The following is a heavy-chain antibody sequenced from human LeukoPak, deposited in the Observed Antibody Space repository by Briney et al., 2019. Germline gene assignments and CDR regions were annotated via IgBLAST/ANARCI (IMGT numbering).Heavy chain of an antibody. V-gene: IGHV3-7*01. CDR2: IKQDGSEK. CDR3: ARGMRYISGWYYFDY. D-gene: IGHD6-19*01. Sequence: GGSLRLSCAASGFTFSSYWMSWVRQAPGKGLEWVANIKQDGSEKYYVDSVKGRFTISRDNAKNSLYLQMNSLRAEDTAVYYCARGMRYISGWYYFDYWGQGTLVTVSS. J-gene: IGHJ4*02. CDR1: GFTFSSYW.